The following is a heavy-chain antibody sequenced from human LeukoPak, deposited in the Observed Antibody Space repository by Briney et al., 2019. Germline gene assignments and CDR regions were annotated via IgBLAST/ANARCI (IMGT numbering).Heavy chain of an antibody. CDR1: GFTFSSYA. CDR2: ISSSSSYI. D-gene: IGHD5-18*01. V-gene: IGHV3-21*01. CDR3: ARDKLAYSYGFDY. J-gene: IGHJ4*02. Sequence: GGSLRLSCAASGFTFSSYAMSWVRQAPGKGLEWVSSISSSSSYIYYADSVKGRFTISRDNAKNSLYLQMNSLRAEDTAVYYCARDKLAYSYGFDYWGQGTLVTVSS.